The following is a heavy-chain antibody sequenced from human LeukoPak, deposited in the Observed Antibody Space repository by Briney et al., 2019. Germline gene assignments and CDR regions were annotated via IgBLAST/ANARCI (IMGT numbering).Heavy chain of an antibody. CDR1: GFTFSSYA. CDR2: ISGSGGST. CDR3: ARGYSSRLYNWLDP. Sequence: GGSLRLSCAASGFTFSSYAMSWVRQAPGKGLEWVSAISGSGGSTYYADSVKGRFTISRDNAKNTLYLQMNSLTAEDTAVYYCARGYSSRLYNWLDPWGQGTLVTVSS. J-gene: IGHJ5*02. D-gene: IGHD6-13*01. V-gene: IGHV3-23*01.